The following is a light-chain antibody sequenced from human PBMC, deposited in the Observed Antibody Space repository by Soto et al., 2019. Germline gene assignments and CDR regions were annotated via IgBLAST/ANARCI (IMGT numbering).Light chain of an antibody. V-gene: IGKV3-15*01. CDR2: AAS. J-gene: IGKJ1*01. Sequence: IVLTQSPASLSVSPGERATLSCRASQTVSDNLAWYQQKPGQAPRLLIYAASTRATGIPARFSGSGSGTEFTLTISTLQSEDFAVYYCQQYNNWPRTFGQGTKVEIK. CDR1: QTVSDN. CDR3: QQYNNWPRT.